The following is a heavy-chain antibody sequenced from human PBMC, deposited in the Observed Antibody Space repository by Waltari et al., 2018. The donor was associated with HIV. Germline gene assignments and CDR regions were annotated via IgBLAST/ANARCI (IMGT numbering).Heavy chain of an antibody. V-gene: IGHV4-39*07. CDR1: GGSISSSSYY. D-gene: IGHD6-19*01. J-gene: IGHJ6*02. CDR2: IYYSGST. CDR3: ARDLAVAGTGGMDV. Sequence: QLQLQESGPGLVKPSETLSLTCTVSGGSISSSSYYWGWIRQPPGKGLEWIGSIYYSGSTYYNPSLKSRVTISVDTSKNQFSLKLSSVTAADTAVYYCARDLAVAGTGGMDVWGQGTTVTVSS.